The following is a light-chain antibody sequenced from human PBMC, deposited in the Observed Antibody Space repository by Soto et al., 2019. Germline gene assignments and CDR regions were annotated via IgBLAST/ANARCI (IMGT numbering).Light chain of an antibody. Sequence: QSVLTQPPSVSGAPGQGVTISCTGRSSNIGAGYDVHWYQQLPGTAPKLLIYGNSNRPSGVPDRFSGSKSGTSASLAITGLQAEDEADYYCQSYDSSLSGNYVFGTGTKVTVL. CDR1: SSNIGAGYD. V-gene: IGLV1-40*01. CDR2: GNS. CDR3: QSYDSSLSGNYV. J-gene: IGLJ1*01.